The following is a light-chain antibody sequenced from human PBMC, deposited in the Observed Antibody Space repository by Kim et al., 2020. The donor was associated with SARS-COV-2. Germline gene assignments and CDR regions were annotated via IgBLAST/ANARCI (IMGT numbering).Light chain of an antibody. V-gene: IGKV3-20*01. CDR3: QQYDGSYT. Sequence: SLSPGDRAALSCGASQGVVGTYLAWYQHKPGQAPRLLIYDASSRATGVPDRFSGSGSGTDFTLTITRLEPEDFAVYYCQQYDGSYTFGQGTKLEI. CDR1: QGVVGTY. CDR2: DAS. J-gene: IGKJ2*01.